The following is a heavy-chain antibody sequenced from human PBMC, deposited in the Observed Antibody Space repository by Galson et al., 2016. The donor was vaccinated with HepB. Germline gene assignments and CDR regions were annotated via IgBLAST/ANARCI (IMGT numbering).Heavy chain of an antibody. V-gene: IGHV4-34*01. Sequence: SETLSLTCGVYGGPFNGYYWSWIRQPPGKGLEWIGEINHSGSTNYNPSLKRRVTISVDTSKKQFSLRLRSVTAADTAVYYCARWERRVGAIDYWGQGTLVVVSS. J-gene: IGHJ4*02. D-gene: IGHD1-26*01. CDR3: ARWERRVGAIDY. CDR2: INHSGST. CDR1: GGPFNGYY.